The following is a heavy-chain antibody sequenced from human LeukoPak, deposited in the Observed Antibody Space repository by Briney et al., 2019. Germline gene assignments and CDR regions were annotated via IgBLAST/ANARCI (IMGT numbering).Heavy chain of an antibody. Sequence: HPGGSLRLFCAASGFTFSSYGMHWVRQAPGKGLEWVAVIWYDGSNKYYADSVKGRFTISRDNSKNTLHLQMNSLRAEDTAVYYCARHSGSYYGFDYWGQGTLVTVSS. V-gene: IGHV3-33*01. CDR3: ARHSGSYYGFDY. J-gene: IGHJ4*02. CDR1: GFTFSSYG. CDR2: IWYDGSNK. D-gene: IGHD1-26*01.